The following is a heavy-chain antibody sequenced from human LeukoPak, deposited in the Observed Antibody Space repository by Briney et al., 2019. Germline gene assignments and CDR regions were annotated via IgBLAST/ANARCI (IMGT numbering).Heavy chain of an antibody. CDR1: GGTFSSHA. Sequence: SVKVSCKASGGTFSSHAISWVRQAPGQGLEWMGRIIPILGTTNYAQKFQGRVAITTDESTSTAYMELSSLRSGDTAVYYCAIEGYDFWSRYPLYYFDYWGQGTLDTVSS. V-gene: IGHV1-69*11. CDR2: IIPILGTT. J-gene: IGHJ4*02. D-gene: IGHD3-3*01. CDR3: AIEGYDFWSRYPLYYFDY.